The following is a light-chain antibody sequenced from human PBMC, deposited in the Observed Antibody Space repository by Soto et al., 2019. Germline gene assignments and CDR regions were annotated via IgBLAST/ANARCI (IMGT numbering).Light chain of an antibody. CDR3: QQRSSWPT. V-gene: IGKV3-11*01. J-gene: IGKJ4*01. CDR2: DAS. Sequence: EILLTQSPATLSLSPGERATLSCRASQSVGSYSVWYQQSPGQAPRLLIYDASSRATGIPARFSGSGSGTDFTLTISSLEPEDFAVYYCQQRSSWPTFGGGTKVEIK. CDR1: QSVGSY.